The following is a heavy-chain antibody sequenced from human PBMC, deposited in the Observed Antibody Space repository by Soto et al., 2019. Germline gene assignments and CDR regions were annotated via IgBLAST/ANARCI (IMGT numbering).Heavy chain of an antibody. D-gene: IGHD2-2*01. CDR1: GFTFSTHA. J-gene: IGHJ4*02. Sequence: GGSLRLSCAASGFTFSTHAMTWVRQAPGKGLEWVSSISGSGGSTYYADSVKGRFTISRDNSKNTLYLQMNSLRAEDAAVYSCAKAGYCVSTSCYFPFDYWGQGTLVTVSS. V-gene: IGHV3-23*01. CDR3: AKAGYCVSTSCYFPFDY. CDR2: ISGSGGST.